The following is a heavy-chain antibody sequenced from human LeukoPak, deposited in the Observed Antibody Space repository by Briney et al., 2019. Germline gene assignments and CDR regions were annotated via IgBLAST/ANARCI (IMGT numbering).Heavy chain of an antibody. J-gene: IGHJ5*02. CDR3: AGDAGYSSGA. CDR1: GFSFSNYW. V-gene: IGHV3-7*05. Sequence: GGSLRLSCAASGFSFSNYWMNWVRQAPGKGLEWVASIKQDGSEKYYVDSVKGRFTISRDNAKNSLYLQMNSLRAEDTAVYYCAGDAGYSSGAWGQGSLVTVSS. D-gene: IGHD6-19*01. CDR2: IKQDGSEK.